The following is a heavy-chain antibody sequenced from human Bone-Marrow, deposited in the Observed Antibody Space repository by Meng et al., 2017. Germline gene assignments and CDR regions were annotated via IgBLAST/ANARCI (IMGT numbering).Heavy chain of an antibody. Sequence: GGSLRLSCAASGFTFSNYAIHWVRQAPDKGLDWVAVISYDGSNKYYADAVKGRFTISRDSSKNTLYLQMNSLRPEDTAVYFGARDGSLSFGELDYFDYWGQGTPVTVSS. D-gene: IGHD3-10*01. CDR3: ARDGSLSFGELDYFDY. V-gene: IGHV3-30*01. J-gene: IGHJ4*02. CDR1: GFTFSNYA. CDR2: ISYDGSNK.